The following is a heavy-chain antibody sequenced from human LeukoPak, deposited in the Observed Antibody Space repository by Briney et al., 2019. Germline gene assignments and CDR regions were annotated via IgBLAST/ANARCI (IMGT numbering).Heavy chain of an antibody. D-gene: IGHD4-17*01. CDR2: IDTSGTTM. CDR1: GITFRDYY. V-gene: IGHV3-11*01. Sequence: PGGSLRLSCAASGITFRDYYMSWIRQPPGKGLEWVSNIDTSGTTMFYADSVKGRVTISRDNAKNSLYLQMNSLRAEDTAVYYCARPRSPVYAFDIWGQGTMVTVSS. J-gene: IGHJ3*02. CDR3: ARPRSPVYAFDI.